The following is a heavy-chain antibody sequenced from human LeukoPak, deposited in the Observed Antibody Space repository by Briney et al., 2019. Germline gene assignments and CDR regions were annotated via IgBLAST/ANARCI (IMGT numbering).Heavy chain of an antibody. V-gene: IGHV4-59*01. CDR2: IYYSGST. D-gene: IGHD3-10*02. CDR1: GGSISSYY. CDR3: AMFRGYFDY. J-gene: IGHJ4*02. Sequence: SETLSLTCTVSGGSISSYYWSWTRQPPGKGLEWIGYIYYSGSTNYNPSLKSRVTISVDTSKNQFSLKLSSVTAADTAVYYCAMFRGYFDYWGQGTLVTVSS.